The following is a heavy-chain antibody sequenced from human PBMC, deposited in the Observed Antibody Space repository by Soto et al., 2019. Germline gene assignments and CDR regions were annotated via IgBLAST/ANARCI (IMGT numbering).Heavy chain of an antibody. CDR3: AKGTSGVVVAATAAAFDI. CDR2: ISGSGGST. D-gene: IGHD2-15*01. Sequence: GGSLRLSCAASGFTFSSYAMSWVRQAPGKGLEWVSAISGSGGSTYYADSVKGRFTISRDNSKNTLYLQMNSLRAEDTAVYYCAKGTSGVVVAATAAAFDIWGQGTMVTVSS. CDR1: GFTFSSYA. V-gene: IGHV3-23*01. J-gene: IGHJ3*02.